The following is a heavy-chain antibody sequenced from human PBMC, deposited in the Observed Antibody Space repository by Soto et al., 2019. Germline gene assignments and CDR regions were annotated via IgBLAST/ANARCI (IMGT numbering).Heavy chain of an antibody. D-gene: IGHD1-26*01. V-gene: IGHV1-69*01. CDR3: AGGRDQPPVGLYFDS. CDR2: IIPMFGTP. CDR1: GGAFNNYI. Sequence: QVQLVQSGAEVKKPGSSVKVSCKASGGAFNNYIFDWVRQAPGQGLEWMGGIIPMFGTPKYAQTFQDRITISADVSRCTAYMELTSLRFDDTAFYYCAGGRDQPPVGLYFDSWGEGTRVTVSS. J-gene: IGHJ4*02.